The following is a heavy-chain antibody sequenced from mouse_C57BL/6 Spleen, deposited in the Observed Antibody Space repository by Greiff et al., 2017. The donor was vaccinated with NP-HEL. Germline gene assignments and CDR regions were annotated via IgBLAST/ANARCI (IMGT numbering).Heavy chain of an antibody. D-gene: IGHD1-3*01. V-gene: IGHV1-81*01. CDR1: GYTFTSYG. Sequence: VKLQQSGAELARPGASVKLSCKASGYTFTSYGISWVKQRTGQGLEWIGEIYPRSGNTYYNEKFKGKATLTADKSSSTAYMELRSLTSEDSAVYFCARPKLEYYFDYWGQGTTLTVSS. J-gene: IGHJ2*01. CDR3: ARPKLEYYFDY. CDR2: IYPRSGNT.